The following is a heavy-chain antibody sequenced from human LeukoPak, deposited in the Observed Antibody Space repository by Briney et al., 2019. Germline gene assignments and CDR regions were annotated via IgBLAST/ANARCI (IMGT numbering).Heavy chain of an antibody. D-gene: IGHD1-26*01. CDR2: INPNSGGT. CDR1: GYSFIAYY. CDR3: ARLHTSSPGAFDH. V-gene: IGHV1-2*02. J-gene: IGHJ4*02. Sequence: GASVKVSCKASGYSFIAYYMHWVRQAPGQGLEWMGWINPNSGGTNFAQKFQGGVTMTRDTSISTAYMDLSRLTSDDTAVYYCARLHTSSPGAFDHRGQGTLVTVSS.